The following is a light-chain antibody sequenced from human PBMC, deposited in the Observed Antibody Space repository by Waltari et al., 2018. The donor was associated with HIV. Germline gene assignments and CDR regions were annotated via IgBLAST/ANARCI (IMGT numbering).Light chain of an antibody. J-gene: IGLJ3*02. CDR2: EVS. CDR3: CSYAGSYAWV. CDR1: SSDVGGYNY. Sequence: QSALTQPRSVSGSPGQSVTISCTGTSSDVGGYNYVSWYQQHPGKAPKLMIDEVSKRPSGVPDRFSCSKSVNTASLTISGLQAEDEADYYCCSYAGSYAWVFGGGTKLTVL. V-gene: IGLV2-11*01.